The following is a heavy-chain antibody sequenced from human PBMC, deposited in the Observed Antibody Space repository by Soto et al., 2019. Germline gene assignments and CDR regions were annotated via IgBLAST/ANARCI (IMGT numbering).Heavy chain of an antibody. D-gene: IGHD6-6*01. V-gene: IGHV1-69*13. Sequence: SVKVSCKASGGTFSSYAISWVRQAPGQGLEWMGGIIPIFGTANYAQKFQGRVTITADESTTTAYMELSSLRSEDTAMYYCARDTHIAARPYYYYGMDVWGQGTTVTVSS. J-gene: IGHJ6*02. CDR3: ARDTHIAARPYYYYGMDV. CDR2: IIPIFGTA. CDR1: GGTFSSYA.